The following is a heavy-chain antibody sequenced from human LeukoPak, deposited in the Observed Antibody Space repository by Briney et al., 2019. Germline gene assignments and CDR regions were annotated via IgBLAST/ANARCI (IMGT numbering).Heavy chain of an antibody. J-gene: IGHJ4*02. Sequence: GGSLRLSCAAAGFTFSIYSMTWVRQAPGKGLEWVSSISSSSSYIYYADSVKGRFTISRDNAKNSLYLQMNSLRAEDTAVYYCARLTKQRNNDYWGQGTLVTVSS. CDR2: ISSSSSYI. D-gene: IGHD6-25*01. V-gene: IGHV3-21*01. CDR3: ARLTKQRNNDY. CDR1: GFTFSIYS.